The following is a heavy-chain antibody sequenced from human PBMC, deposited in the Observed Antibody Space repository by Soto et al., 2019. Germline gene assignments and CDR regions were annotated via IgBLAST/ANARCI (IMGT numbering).Heavy chain of an antibody. Sequence: SQTLSLTCAISGDSVSSNSAAWNWIRQSPSRGLEWLGRTYYRSKWYNDYAVSVKSRITINPDTSRNQFSLQLNSVTPEDTAVYYCARDKAANLYNWFDPWGQGTLVTVSS. V-gene: IGHV6-1*01. CDR3: ARDKAANLYNWFDP. CDR2: TYYRSKWYN. D-gene: IGHD2-15*01. CDR1: GDSVSSNSAA. J-gene: IGHJ5*02.